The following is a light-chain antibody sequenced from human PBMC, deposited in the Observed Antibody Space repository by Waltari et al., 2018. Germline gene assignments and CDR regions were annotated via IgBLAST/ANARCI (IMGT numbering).Light chain of an antibody. CDR2: DYT. CDR3: QSYDSSLSGSRDVI. CDR1: SSNIGAVYD. Sequence: QSVLTQPPSVSGAPGQRVTISCTGSSSNIGAVYDVHWYQQLPGRAPKLLIFDYTNRPSGVPDRFSGSKSGSSASLAITGLQPEDEADYDCQSYDSSLSGSRDVIFGGGTKLTVL. V-gene: IGLV1-40*01. J-gene: IGLJ2*01.